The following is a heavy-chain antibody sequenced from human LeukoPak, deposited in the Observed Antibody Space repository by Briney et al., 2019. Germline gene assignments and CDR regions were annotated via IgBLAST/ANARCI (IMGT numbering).Heavy chain of an antibody. D-gene: IGHD3-16*01. CDR2: IYRGGSI. J-gene: IGHJ1*01. V-gene: IGHV3-53*01. Sequence: QPGGSLRLSCVASGFTVSGNYMTWVRQAPGKGLEWVSVIYRGGSIFYADSVKGRFTISRDNSKNTLYLQMNSLRAEDAAVYYCASGGVGGGAEYFQHWGQGTLVTVSS. CDR3: ASGGVGGGAEYFQH. CDR1: GFTVSGNY.